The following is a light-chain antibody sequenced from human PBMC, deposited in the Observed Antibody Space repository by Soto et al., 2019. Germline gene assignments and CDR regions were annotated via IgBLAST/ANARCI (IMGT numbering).Light chain of an antibody. CDR1: QSISSY. J-gene: IGKJ1*01. CDR3: QQYHSYYPWT. V-gene: IGKV1-39*01. CDR2: AAS. Sequence: VQMTQSTSSLSASVGDRVTITCRASQSISSYLNWYQQKPGKAPKLLIYAASSLESGVPSRFSGSGSGTDFSLTITSLQPDDSATYYCQQYHSYYPWTFGQGTKVDIK.